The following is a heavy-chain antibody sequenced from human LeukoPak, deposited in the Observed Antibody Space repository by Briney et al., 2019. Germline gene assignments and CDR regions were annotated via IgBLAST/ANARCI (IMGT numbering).Heavy chain of an antibody. CDR1: GFTLYTYL. V-gene: IGHV3-7*01. CDR3: ATSVDTAAGPY. J-gene: IGHJ4*02. Sequence: PWGSLRISFATPGFTLYTYLMTWVRQGPGKGRGGVANINHDGSATFYVDSVKGRFAISRDNAESSLHLQMNSLRAEDTALYYCATSVDTAAGPYWGQGTLVTVSS. CDR2: INHDGSAT. D-gene: IGHD6-13*01.